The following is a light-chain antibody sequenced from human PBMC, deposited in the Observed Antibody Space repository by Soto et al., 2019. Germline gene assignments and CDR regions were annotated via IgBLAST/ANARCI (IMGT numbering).Light chain of an antibody. CDR2: GAS. Sequence: EVMLTQSPGTLSLSPGERATLSCRASQSVSSNYLAWYQQKSGQALRLLIYGASNRATGIPDRFSGSGSGTDFTLTIRRLEPEDFAVYYCQHYHTSPRTFRQGTKVEFK. CDR1: QSVSSNY. CDR3: QHYHTSPRT. J-gene: IGKJ1*01. V-gene: IGKV3-20*01.